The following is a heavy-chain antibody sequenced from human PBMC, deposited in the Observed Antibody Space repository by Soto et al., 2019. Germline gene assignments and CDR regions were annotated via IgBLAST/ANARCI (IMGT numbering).Heavy chain of an antibody. Sequence: QITLKESGPTLVKPTQTPTLTCTFSGFSLSTSGVGGGWIRQPPGKALEWLALIYWDDDKRYSPSLKSRLTIPKETSKRQVVLTMTNMDAVDTATYYGARLGVGATNLPDYWGQGTLVTVSS. CDR2: IYWDDDK. CDR3: ARLGVGATNLPDY. J-gene: IGHJ4*02. V-gene: IGHV2-5*02. D-gene: IGHD1-26*01. CDR1: GFSLSTSGVG.